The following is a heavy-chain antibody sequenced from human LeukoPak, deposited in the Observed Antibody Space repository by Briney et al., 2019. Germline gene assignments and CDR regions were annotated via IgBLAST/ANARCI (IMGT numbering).Heavy chain of an antibody. CDR2: INGDAGSA. V-gene: IGHV3-43*02. CDR3: AKDIDDADYYYYGMDV. CDR1: EFIFDDYA. Sequence: GGSLRLSCAASEFIFDDYAIHWVRQGPGKGLEWVSVINGDAGSAYYADSVKGRFTISRDDSKNSLYLQMNSLRTEDTALYYCAKDIDDADYYYYGMDVWGQGTPVTVSS. D-gene: IGHD3-3*01. J-gene: IGHJ6*02.